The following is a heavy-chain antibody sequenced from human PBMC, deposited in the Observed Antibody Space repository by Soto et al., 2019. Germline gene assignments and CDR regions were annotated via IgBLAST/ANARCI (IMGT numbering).Heavy chain of an antibody. CDR3: ARELAAAGPNEYYYYYYGMDV. D-gene: IGHD6-13*01. V-gene: IGHV3-30-3*01. CDR1: GFTFSSYA. Sequence: GGSLRLSCAASGFTFSSYAMHWVRQAPGKGLEWVAVISYDGSNKYYADSVKGRFTISRDNSKNTLYLQMNSLRAEDTAVYYCARELAAAGPNEYYYYYYGMDVWGQGTTVTVSS. J-gene: IGHJ6*01. CDR2: ISYDGSNK.